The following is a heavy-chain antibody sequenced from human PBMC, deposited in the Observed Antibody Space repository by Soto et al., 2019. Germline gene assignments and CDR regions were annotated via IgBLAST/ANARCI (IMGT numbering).Heavy chain of an antibody. J-gene: IGHJ6*02. D-gene: IGHD1-20*01. V-gene: IGHV3-43*01. CDR1: GFSFDDHI. CDR2: ITWDSRAT. CDR3: AKDVGIHYYYYGLDV. Sequence: LRLSCAASGFSFDDHIMHWVRQAPGKGLEWVSLITWDSRATYYSDSVRGRFTISRDNSINSLYLHMNNLRAEDTALYYCAKDVGIHYYYYGLDVWGQGTTVTVS.